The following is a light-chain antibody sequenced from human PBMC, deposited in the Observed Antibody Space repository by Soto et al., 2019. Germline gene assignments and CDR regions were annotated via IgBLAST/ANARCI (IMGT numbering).Light chain of an antibody. CDR1: NSDVGAYNY. CDR3: NSYTSNNTYV. CDR2: DVM. Sequence: QSALTQPRSVSGSPGQSVTVSCTGTNSDVGAYNYVSWYQQHPGKAPKLIIYDVMARPSGVPDRFSGSKSGNTASLTISGLRAEDEADYYCNSYTSNNTYVFGTGTKLTVL. J-gene: IGLJ1*01. V-gene: IGLV2-11*01.